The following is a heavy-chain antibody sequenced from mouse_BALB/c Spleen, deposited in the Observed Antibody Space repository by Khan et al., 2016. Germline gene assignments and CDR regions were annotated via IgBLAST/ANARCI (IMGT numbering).Heavy chain of an antibody. Sequence: EVELVESGGGLVKPGGSLKLSCAASGFTFSDYYMYWVRQTPEKRLEWVATISDGGSYTYYPDSVKGRFTNSRDNAKNNLYLQMSSLKSEDTAMYYCAREGLRRGFAYWGQGTLVTVSA. CDR1: GFTFSDYY. V-gene: IGHV5-4*02. CDR2: ISDGGSYT. CDR3: AREGLRRGFAY. D-gene: IGHD2-4*01. J-gene: IGHJ3*01.